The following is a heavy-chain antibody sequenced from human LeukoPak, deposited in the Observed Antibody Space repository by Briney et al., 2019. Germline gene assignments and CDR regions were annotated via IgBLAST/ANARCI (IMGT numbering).Heavy chain of an antibody. CDR3: ARGSSRYSI. Sequence: SETLSLTCAVYGGSFSGYYWSWIRQPPGKGLEWIGEINHSGSTNYNPPLKGRVTISVDTSKNQFSLKLSSVTAADTAVYYCARGSSRYSIWGQGTMVTVSS. CDR2: INHSGST. D-gene: IGHD3-16*02. CDR1: GGSFSGYY. J-gene: IGHJ3*02. V-gene: IGHV4-34*01.